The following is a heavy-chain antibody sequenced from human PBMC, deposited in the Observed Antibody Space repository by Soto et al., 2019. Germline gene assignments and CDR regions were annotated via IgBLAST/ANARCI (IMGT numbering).Heavy chain of an antibody. V-gene: IGHV5-10-1*01. CDR3: ARRYCSRADCYSDS. CDR1: GYTFFSFW. D-gene: IGHD2-2*01. CDR2: VDPGDSSA. Sequence: PGESLKISCHGSGYTFFSFWIVWVRQVPGKGLEWVGRVDPGDSSATYSPTFQGHVTISADRSTRSAYLQWRSLRASDTAIYFCARRYCSRADCYSDSWGQGSLVTVPS. J-gene: IGHJ4*02.